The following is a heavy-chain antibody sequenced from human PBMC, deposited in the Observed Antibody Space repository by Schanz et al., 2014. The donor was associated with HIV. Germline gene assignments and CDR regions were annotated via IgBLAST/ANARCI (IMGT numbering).Heavy chain of an antibody. CDR3: ARDRMTANWKXAMDV. D-gene: IGHD2-21*02. J-gene: IGHJ6*02. V-gene: IGHV3-33*01. CDR1: GFIFSSYG. Sequence: QVQLMESGGGVVQPGRSLRLSCAASGFIFSSYGMHWVRQAPGKGLEWVAVIWYDGSNKYYADSVKGRFTISRDNSKNTLYLQMSSLRAEDTAIYYCARDRMTANWKXAMDVWGQGTTVTVSS. CDR2: IWYDGSNK.